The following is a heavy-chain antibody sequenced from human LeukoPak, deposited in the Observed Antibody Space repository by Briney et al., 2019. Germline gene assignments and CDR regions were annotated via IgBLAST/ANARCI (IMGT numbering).Heavy chain of an antibody. Sequence: PSETLSLTRTVSGGSVSSGSYYWSWIRQPPGKGLEWIGFIYYTGSTNYNPSLKSRVTISVYTSKSQFSLKLSSVTAADTAVYYCARGLIYCGGDCYRAFDIWGQGTMVTVSS. CDR2: IYYTGST. CDR3: ARGLIYCGGDCYRAFDI. CDR1: GGSVSSGSYY. D-gene: IGHD2-21*02. V-gene: IGHV4-61*01. J-gene: IGHJ3*02.